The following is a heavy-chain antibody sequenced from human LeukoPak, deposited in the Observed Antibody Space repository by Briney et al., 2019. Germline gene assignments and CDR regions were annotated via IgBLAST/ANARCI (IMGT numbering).Heavy chain of an antibody. Sequence: MTSETLSLTCTVSGGAIGSGNFYLNWIRQPAGQGLEWIGRVSSRGTTDYSPSLKSRVTISVDTSKTQFSLKLTSVTAADTAVYYCATGTSYDRWGSPIHYLYYYMDVWGKGTPVAVSS. CDR1: GGAIGSGNFY. CDR2: VSSRGTT. V-gene: IGHV4-61*02. CDR3: ATGTSYDRWGSPIHYLYYYMDV. D-gene: IGHD5-12*01. J-gene: IGHJ6*03.